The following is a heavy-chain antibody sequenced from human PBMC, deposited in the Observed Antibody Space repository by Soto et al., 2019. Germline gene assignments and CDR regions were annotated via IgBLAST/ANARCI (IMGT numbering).Heavy chain of an antibody. J-gene: IGHJ4*02. CDR1: GYTFTSYY. CDR3: ARGLSSCWYTTFDY. CDR2: INTNGGST. V-gene: IGHV1-46*03. Sequence: QVQLVQSGAEVKKPGASVKVSCKASGYTFTSYYMHWVRQAPGQGLEWMGIINTNGGSTSYAQKFQGRVTITSDTSTSTCYLELSSLRSENTAVYYCARGLSSCWYTTFDYWGQGTLVTVSS. D-gene: IGHD6-19*01.